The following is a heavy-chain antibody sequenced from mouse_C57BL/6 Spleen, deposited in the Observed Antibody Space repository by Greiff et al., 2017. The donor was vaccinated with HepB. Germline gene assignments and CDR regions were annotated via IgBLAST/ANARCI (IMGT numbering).Heavy chain of an antibody. CDR3: ARDLRLVFDY. J-gene: IGHJ2*01. CDR2: ISYDGSN. V-gene: IGHV3-6*01. D-gene: IGHD2-4*01. Sequence: EVQLQQSGPGLVKPSQSLSLTCSVTGYSITSGYYWNWIRQFPGNKLEWMGYISYDGSNNYNPSLKNRISITRDTSKNQFFLKLNSVTTEDTATYYCARDLRLVFDYWGQGTTLTVSS. CDR1: GYSITSGYY.